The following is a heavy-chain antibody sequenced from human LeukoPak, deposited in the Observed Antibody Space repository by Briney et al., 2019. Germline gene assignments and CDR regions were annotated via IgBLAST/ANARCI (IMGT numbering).Heavy chain of an antibody. CDR3: AREGSGGWGYSGYDRGEFDY. Sequence: GGSLRLSCAASGFTFSSYSMNWVRQAPGKGLEWVSSISSSSSYIYYADSVKGRFTISRDNAKNSLYLQMNSLRAEATAVYYCAREGSGGWGYSGYDRGEFDYWGQGTLVTVSS. CDR2: ISSSSSYI. D-gene: IGHD5-12*01. J-gene: IGHJ4*02. V-gene: IGHV3-21*01. CDR1: GFTFSSYS.